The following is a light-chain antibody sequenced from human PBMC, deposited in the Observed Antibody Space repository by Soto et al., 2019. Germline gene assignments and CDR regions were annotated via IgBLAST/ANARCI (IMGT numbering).Light chain of an antibody. CDR2: KAS. Sequence: DIQRTQARCTRYESVSGWVPNHCKASQTISSWLAWYQQKPGKAPKLLIYKASTLKSGVPSRFSGSGSGTEFTLTISSLQPDDFATYSCYHYNSYSEEFGQGTKVDIK. CDR3: YHYNSYSEE. V-gene: IGKV1-5*03. CDR1: QTISSW. J-gene: IGKJ1*01.